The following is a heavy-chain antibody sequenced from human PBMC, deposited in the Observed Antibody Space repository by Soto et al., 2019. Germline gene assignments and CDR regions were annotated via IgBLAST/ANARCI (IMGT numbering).Heavy chain of an antibody. D-gene: IGHD2-15*01. J-gene: IGHJ5*02. Sequence: EVQLLESGGDLVQPGGSLRLSCAASGFTFRSYAMSWVRQAPGKGLECVSVISGGVGSTYYADSVKGRFSISRDNSKNTLYLQMNSLRAEATAVYYCERARALLGPFNPWGQGTLVTVSS. CDR2: ISGGVGST. CDR3: ERARALLGPFNP. V-gene: IGHV3-23*01. CDR1: GFTFRSYA.